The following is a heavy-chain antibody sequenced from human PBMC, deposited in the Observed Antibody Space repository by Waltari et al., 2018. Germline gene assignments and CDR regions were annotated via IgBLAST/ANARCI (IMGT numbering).Heavy chain of an antibody. J-gene: IGHJ6*02. Sequence: QVQLQESGPGLVKPSETLSLTCAVSGYSISSGYYWGWIRQPPGKGLEWIGSIYHSGSTYYNPSLKSRVTISVDTSKNQFSLKLSSVTAADTAVYYCARESGSGTYYYGSGSYGSYYYGMDVWGQGTTVTVSS. D-gene: IGHD3-10*01. CDR1: GYSISSGYY. CDR3: ARESGSGTYYYGSGSYGSYYYGMDV. V-gene: IGHV4-38-2*02. CDR2: IYHSGST.